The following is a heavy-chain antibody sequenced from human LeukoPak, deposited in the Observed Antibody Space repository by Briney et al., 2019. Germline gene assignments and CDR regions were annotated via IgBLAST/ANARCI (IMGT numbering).Heavy chain of an antibody. Sequence: SETLSLTCTVSGVSISSYYWSWIRQPAGKGLEWIGRIYSTGSTNYNPSLKSRVTMSVDTSKNQFSLRLRSVTAADTAVYYCARQIASAGTAGFDFWGQGALVTVSS. CDR3: ARQIASAGTAGFDF. V-gene: IGHV4-4*07. D-gene: IGHD6-13*01. J-gene: IGHJ4*02. CDR2: IYSTGST. CDR1: GVSISSYY.